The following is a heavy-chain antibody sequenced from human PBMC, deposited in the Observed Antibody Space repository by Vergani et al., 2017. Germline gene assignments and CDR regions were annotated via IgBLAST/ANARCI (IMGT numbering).Heavy chain of an antibody. D-gene: IGHD2-15*01. V-gene: IGHV4-39*07. CDR1: GGSISSSSYY. CDR2: IYYSGST. J-gene: IGHJ5*02. Sequence: QLQLQESGPGLVKPSETLSLTCTVSGGSISSSSYYWGWIRQPPGKGLEWIGSIYYSGSTYYNPSLKSRVTISVDTSKNQSSLKLSSVTAADTAVYYCARDRGWPDSWFDPGGQGTLVAVSS. CDR3: ARDRGWPDSWFDP.